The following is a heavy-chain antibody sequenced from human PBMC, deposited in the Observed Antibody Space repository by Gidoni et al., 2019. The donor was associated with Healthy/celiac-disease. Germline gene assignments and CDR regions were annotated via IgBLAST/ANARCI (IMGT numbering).Heavy chain of an antibody. J-gene: IGHJ4*02. Sequence: QVQLQQWGAGLLKPSETLSLTCAVYGGSFSGDYWSWIRQPPGKGLEWIGEINHSGSTNYNPSLKSRVTISVDTSKNQFSLKLSSVTAADTAVYYCARGRGYYYGSGSNFDYWGQGTLVTVSS. CDR2: INHSGST. V-gene: IGHV4-34*01. CDR1: GGSFSGDY. D-gene: IGHD3-10*01. CDR3: ARGRGYYYGSGSNFDY.